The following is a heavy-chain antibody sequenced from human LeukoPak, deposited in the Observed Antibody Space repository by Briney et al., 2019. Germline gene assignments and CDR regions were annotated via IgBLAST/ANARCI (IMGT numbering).Heavy chain of an antibody. D-gene: IGHD2-2*03. Sequence: GGSLRLSCAASGCTFSSYAMSWVRQAPGKGLQLVSTISSSGGSTYYADSVKGRFTISRDNSKNTLYLQMKSLRAEDTAVYYCAKGGYCGSTSCLGSDGWFDPWGQGTLVTVSS. CDR1: GCTFSSYA. CDR3: AKGGYCGSTSCLGSDGWFDP. J-gene: IGHJ5*02. CDR2: ISSSGGST. V-gene: IGHV3-23*01.